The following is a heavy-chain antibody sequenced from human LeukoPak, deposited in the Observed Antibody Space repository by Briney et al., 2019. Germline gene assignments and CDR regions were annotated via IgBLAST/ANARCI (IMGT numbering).Heavy chain of an antibody. V-gene: IGHV3-23*01. J-gene: IGHJ4*02. CDR3: VVVTRGY. CDR1: GITFSSYG. CDR2: ISDSGGT. D-gene: IGHD5-12*01. Sequence: GGSLRLSCAASGITFSSYGMTWVRQAPGKGLEWVSSISDSGGTYYADSVKGRLSISRDSYKHTVNLQMDSLRADDTAVYYCVVVTRGYWGQGTLVTVSS.